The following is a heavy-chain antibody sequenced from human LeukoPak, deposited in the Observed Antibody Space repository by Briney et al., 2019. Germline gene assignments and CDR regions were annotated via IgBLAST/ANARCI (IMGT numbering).Heavy chain of an antibody. V-gene: IGHV3-21*01. CDR2: ISPSSNYI. CDR3: ARDLRHPVGGTSY. Sequence: KTGGSLRLSCAASGFTFSSYSMNWVRQAPGKGLEWVSSISPSSNYIYYADSVKGRFTISRDNAKTSLYLQMNSLGAEDTAVYYCARDLRHPVGGTSYWGQGTLVTVSS. CDR1: GFTFSSYS. J-gene: IGHJ4*02. D-gene: IGHD4-23*01.